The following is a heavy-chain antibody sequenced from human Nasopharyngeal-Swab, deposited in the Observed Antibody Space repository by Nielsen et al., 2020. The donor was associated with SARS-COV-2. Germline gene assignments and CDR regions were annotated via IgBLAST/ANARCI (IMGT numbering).Heavy chain of an antibody. CDR1: GFIFDDYA. Sequence: GESLKISCAASGFIFDDYAMNWVRQAPGKGLEWVSGITWNGGSIGYAESVKGRFTISRDSAKNSLYLQMNSLKAEDTALYYCAGDKSSTVTTFDYWGQGTLVTVSS. D-gene: IGHD4-17*01. CDR3: AGDKSSTVTTFDY. CDR2: ITWNGGSI. V-gene: IGHV3-20*04. J-gene: IGHJ4*02.